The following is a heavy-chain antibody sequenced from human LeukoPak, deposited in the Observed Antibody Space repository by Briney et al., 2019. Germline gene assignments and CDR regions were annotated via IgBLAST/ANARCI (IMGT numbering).Heavy chain of an antibody. CDR2: ISSSGSTI. Sequence: PGGSLRLSCAASGFTFSDYYMSWIRQAPGKGLEWVSYISSSGSTIYYADSVKGRFTISRDNAKNSLYLQMNSLRAEDTAVYYCAGATMATTPVDYWGQGTLVTVSS. CDR1: GFTFSDYY. J-gene: IGHJ4*02. V-gene: IGHV3-11*01. CDR3: AGATMATTPVDY. D-gene: IGHD5-24*01.